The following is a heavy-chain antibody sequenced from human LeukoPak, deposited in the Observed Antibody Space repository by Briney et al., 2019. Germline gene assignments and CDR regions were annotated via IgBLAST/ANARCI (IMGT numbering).Heavy chain of an antibody. CDR3: ARDSPYYYGSGSPY. CDR2: IYYSGST. Sequence: PSETLSLTCTVSGGSVSSGSYYWSWIRQPPGKGLEWIGYIYYSGSTNYNPSLKSRVTISVDTSKNQFSLKLSSVTAAVTAVYYCARDSPYYYGSGSPYWGQGTLVTVSS. V-gene: IGHV4-61*01. D-gene: IGHD3-10*01. CDR1: GGSVSSGSYY. J-gene: IGHJ4*02.